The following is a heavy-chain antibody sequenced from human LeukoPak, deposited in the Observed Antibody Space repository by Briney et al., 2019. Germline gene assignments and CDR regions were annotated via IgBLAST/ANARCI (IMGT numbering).Heavy chain of an antibody. V-gene: IGHV4-61*01. CDR3: ARVAAVAHFDY. J-gene: IGHJ4*02. Sequence: SETLSLTCTVSGGSVSSGSYYWSWIRQPPGKGLEWIGYIYYSGSTNYNPSLKSRVTISVDTSENQFSLKLSSVTAADTAVYYCARVAAVAHFDYWGQGTLVTVSS. CDR1: GGSVSSGSYY. D-gene: IGHD6-19*01. CDR2: IYYSGST.